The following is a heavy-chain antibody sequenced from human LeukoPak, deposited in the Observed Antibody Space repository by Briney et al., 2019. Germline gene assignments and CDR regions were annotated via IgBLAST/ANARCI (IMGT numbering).Heavy chain of an antibody. CDR1: GITLMSYT. V-gene: IGHV3-30-3*01. CDR2: VLDNTDFP. J-gene: IGHJ6*02. Sequence: GGSLRLSCSGSGITLMSYTIHWVRRAPGKGLEWMTCVLDNTDFPYYADSVEGRFIISRDSSKNVMYLQMDSLRPEDTAIYYCASEPGLSRGPDYAMDVWGQGTTVTVSS. D-gene: IGHD3-16*01. CDR3: ASEPGLSRGPDYAMDV.